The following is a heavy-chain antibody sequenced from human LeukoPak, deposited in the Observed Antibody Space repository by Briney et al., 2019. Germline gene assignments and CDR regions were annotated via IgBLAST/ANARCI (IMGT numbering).Heavy chain of an antibody. J-gene: IGHJ3*02. CDR1: GFTFSSYW. Sequence: GGSLRLSCAASGFTFSSYWMSWVRQAPGKGLEWVANIKQDGSEKYYVDSVKGRFTISRDNAKNSLFLQMNSLRAEDTAVYYCARAPPPLEGGDKTIDAFDIWGQGTMVTVSS. D-gene: IGHD1/OR15-1a*01. CDR3: ARAPPPLEGGDKTIDAFDI. V-gene: IGHV3-7*01. CDR2: IKQDGSEK.